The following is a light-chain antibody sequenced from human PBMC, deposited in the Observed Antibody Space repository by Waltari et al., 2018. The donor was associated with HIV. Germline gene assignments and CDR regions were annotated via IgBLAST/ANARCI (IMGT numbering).Light chain of an antibody. Sequence: QSVLTQPPSASGTPGPRVTIPCSGSSSHIGSNTVNWYQQLPGTAPKLLIFSNNQRPSGVPDRFSGSKSATSASLAISGLQSEDEGDYYCAAWDDSLNGYVVFGGGTKLTVL. V-gene: IGLV1-44*01. CDR2: SNN. CDR3: AAWDDSLNGYVV. CDR1: SSHIGSNT. J-gene: IGLJ2*01.